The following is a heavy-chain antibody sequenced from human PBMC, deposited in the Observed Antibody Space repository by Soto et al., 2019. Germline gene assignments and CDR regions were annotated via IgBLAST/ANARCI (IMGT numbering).Heavy chain of an antibody. V-gene: IGHV1-69*04. J-gene: IGHJ5*02. Sequence: SVKVSCKASGGTFSSYTISWVRQAPGQGLEWMGRIIPILGIANYAQKFQGRVTITAGKSTSTAYMELSSLRSEDTAVYYCARDFGGGSSRWFDPWGQGTLVTVSS. CDR3: ARDFGGGSSRWFDP. D-gene: IGHD2-15*01. CDR2: IIPILGIA. CDR1: GGTFSSYT.